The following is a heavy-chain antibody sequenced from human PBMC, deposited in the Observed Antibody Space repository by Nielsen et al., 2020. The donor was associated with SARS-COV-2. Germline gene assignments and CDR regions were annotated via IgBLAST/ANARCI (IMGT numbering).Heavy chain of an antibody. CDR3: ARMGKYNWKDIHYYIDV. CDR1: GYTFTSYD. J-gene: IGHJ6*03. Sequence: ASVKVSCKASGYTFTSYDINWVRQATGQGLEWMGWMNPNSGNTGYAQKFQGRVTMTRNTSISTAYMELSSLRSEDTTVYYCARMGKYNWKDIHYYIDVWGKGTTVTVSS. CDR2: MNPNSGNT. V-gene: IGHV1-8*01. D-gene: IGHD1-20*01.